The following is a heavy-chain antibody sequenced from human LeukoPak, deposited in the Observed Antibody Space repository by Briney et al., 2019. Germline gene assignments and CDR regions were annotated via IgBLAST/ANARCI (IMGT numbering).Heavy chain of an antibody. CDR2: IYYSGNT. J-gene: IGHJ6*04. CDR1: GGSISNGGYY. CDR3: ARLEAAGDYYYGMDV. Sequence: PSQTLSLTCTVSGGSISNGGYYWTWIRQHPGKGLEWIRYIYYSGNTYYSPSLKSRLTISIDTSKNQFSLKLSSVTAADTAVYYCARLEAAGDYYYGMDVWGKGTTVTVSS. D-gene: IGHD6-13*01. V-gene: IGHV4-31*03.